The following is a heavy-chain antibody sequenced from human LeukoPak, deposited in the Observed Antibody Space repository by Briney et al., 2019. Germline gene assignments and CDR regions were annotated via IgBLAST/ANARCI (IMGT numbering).Heavy chain of an antibody. V-gene: IGHV3-30*02. D-gene: IGHD4-17*01. CDR2: IRYDGSNK. CDR1: GFTFSSYG. Sequence: GGSLRLSCAASGFTFSSYGMHWVRQAPGKGLEWVAFIRYDGSNKYYADSVKGRFTISRDNSKNTLYLQMNSLRAEDTAVYYCARAVTNYYYMDVWGKGTTVTVSS. J-gene: IGHJ6*03. CDR3: ARAVTNYYYMDV.